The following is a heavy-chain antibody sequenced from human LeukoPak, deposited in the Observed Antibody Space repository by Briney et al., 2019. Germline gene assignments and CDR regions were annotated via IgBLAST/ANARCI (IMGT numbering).Heavy chain of an antibody. CDR3: ARLEYCSGGSCCLDY. CDR1: GGSISSSSYY. V-gene: IGHV4-39*01. D-gene: IGHD2-15*01. J-gene: IGHJ4*02. Sequence: SETLSLTCTVSGGSISSSSYYWGWIRQPPGKGLEWIGSIYCSGRTYYNPSLKSRVTISVDTSKNQFSLKMSSVTAADTAVYYCARLEYCSGGSCCLDYWGLGTLVTVSS. CDR2: IYCSGRT.